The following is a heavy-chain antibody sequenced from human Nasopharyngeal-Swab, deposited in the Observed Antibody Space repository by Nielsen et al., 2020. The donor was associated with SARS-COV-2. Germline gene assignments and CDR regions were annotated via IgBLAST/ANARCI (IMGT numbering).Heavy chain of an antibody. V-gene: IGHV1-69*01. J-gene: IGHJ3*02. D-gene: IGHD1-1*01. CDR3: ARGFWGRTTGTTRYDAFDI. Sequence: WVRQAPGLGIVWMGGIMPIFGTANYAQKFQGRVTITADESTSTAYMELSSLRSEDTAVYYCARGFWGRTTGTTRYDAFDIWGQGTMVTVSS. CDR2: IMPIFGTA.